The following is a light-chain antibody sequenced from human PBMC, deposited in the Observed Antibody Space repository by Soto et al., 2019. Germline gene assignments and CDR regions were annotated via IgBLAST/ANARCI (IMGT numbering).Light chain of an antibody. CDR3: QQYGSSPIT. J-gene: IGKJ5*01. CDR2: GAS. V-gene: IGKV3-20*01. Sequence: EIVLTQSPGPLSLSPGERATLSCRASQSVSSSYLAWYQQKPGQAPRLLIHGASSRATGIPDSFSGSGSGTDFTLTISRLEPEDFAVYYCQQYGSSPITVGQGTRLEIK. CDR1: QSVSSSY.